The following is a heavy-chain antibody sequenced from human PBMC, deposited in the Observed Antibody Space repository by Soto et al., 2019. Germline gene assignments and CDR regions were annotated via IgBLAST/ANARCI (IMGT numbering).Heavy chain of an antibody. D-gene: IGHD4-17*01. V-gene: IGHV1-69*01. J-gene: IGHJ4*02. CDR2: IIPIFGTA. CDR3: ARGKVSYGD. Sequence: QVQLVQSGAEVKKPGSSVKVSCKASGGTFSSYAISWVRQAPGQGLEWMGGIIPIFGTANYAQEGQGRVTITAEESTSTAYMDRSSLGSGVTAVYYCARGKVSYGDWGQGTLVTVCS. CDR1: GGTFSSYA.